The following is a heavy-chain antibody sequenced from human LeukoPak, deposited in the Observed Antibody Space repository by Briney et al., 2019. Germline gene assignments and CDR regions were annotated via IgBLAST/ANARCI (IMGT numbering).Heavy chain of an antibody. V-gene: IGHV3-23*01. CDR3: ARSGSPYYYYMDV. CDR1: GFTFSSYA. J-gene: IGHJ6*03. CDR2: ISGSDDSA. D-gene: IGHD3-10*01. Sequence: GGSLRLSCATSGFTFSSYAMNWVRQAPGKGLEWVSAISGSDDSAYYADSVKGRFTISRDKSKNTLYLQMHSLRAEDTAVYYCARSGSPYYYYMDVWGKGTTVTISS.